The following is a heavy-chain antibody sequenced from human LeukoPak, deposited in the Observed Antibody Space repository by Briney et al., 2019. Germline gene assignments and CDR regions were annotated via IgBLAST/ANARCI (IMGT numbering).Heavy chain of an antibody. Sequence: ASVKVSCKASGNTLTTYGITWVRQAPGQGLEWMGWISPDNGDTNYAQKFQGRVTMTTDTSTSTAYVELRSLISDDTAVYYCAGGYQTVISRDYYYYSLDVWGQGTTVAVSS. D-gene: IGHD4-17*01. J-gene: IGHJ6*02. CDR3: AGGYQTVISRDYYYYSLDV. V-gene: IGHV1-18*01. CDR2: ISPDNGDT. CDR1: GNTLTTYG.